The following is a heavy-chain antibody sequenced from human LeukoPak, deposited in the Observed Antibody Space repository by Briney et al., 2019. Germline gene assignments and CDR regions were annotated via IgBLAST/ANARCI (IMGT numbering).Heavy chain of an antibody. J-gene: IGHJ5*02. CDR1: GFTFSSYW. Sequence: GGSLRLSCAASGFTFSSYWMSWVRQAPGKGLEWVANIKQDGSEKYYVDSVKGRFTISRDNAKNLLYLQMNSLRAEDTAVYYCARRASYCGGDCYSGRYNWFDPWGQGTLVTVSS. CDR3: ARRASYCGGDCYSGRYNWFDP. D-gene: IGHD2-21*02. CDR2: IKQDGSEK. V-gene: IGHV3-7*01.